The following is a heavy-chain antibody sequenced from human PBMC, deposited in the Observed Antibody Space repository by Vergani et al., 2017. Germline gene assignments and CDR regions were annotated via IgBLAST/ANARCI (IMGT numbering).Heavy chain of an antibody. CDR2: ILSSGTT. CDR3: ARGSRAEGGSGPDK. CDR1: GGSVRTSIGYY. Sequence: QVQLQESGPGLVKPSQTLSLSCTVSGGSVRTSIGYYWTWIRQPAGQTLEWIGEILSSGTTNYNPTFKNRVTMSVDTSKNQFSLKLNSVSAADTAGYYCARGSRAEGGSGPDKWGQGTLVTVSS. J-gene: IGHJ4*02. V-gene: IGHV4-61*02. D-gene: IGHD6-13*01.